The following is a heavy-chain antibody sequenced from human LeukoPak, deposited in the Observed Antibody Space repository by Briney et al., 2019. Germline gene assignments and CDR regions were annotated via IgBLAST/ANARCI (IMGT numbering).Heavy chain of an antibody. J-gene: IGHJ4*02. CDR3: TRGAGWLIDY. Sequence: SETLSLTCTVSGGSISSYYWSWIWQPPGKGLEWIGYIYYSGSTNYNPSLKSRVTISVDTSKNQFSLKLNSLTTADTAVYYCTRGAGWLIDYWGQGILVTVSS. V-gene: IGHV4-59*01. D-gene: IGHD3-16*01. CDR1: GGSISSYY. CDR2: IYYSGST.